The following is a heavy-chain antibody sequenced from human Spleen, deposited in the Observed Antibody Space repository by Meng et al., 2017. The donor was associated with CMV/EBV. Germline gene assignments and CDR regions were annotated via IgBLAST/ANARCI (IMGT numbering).Heavy chain of an antibody. Sequence: DSVKVSCKTSGYTFPSYVINWVRQAPGHGLEWMGWISHNTGNTYYAQRFQGRITITADTSTNTVFMELRGLRSDDTALYYCASITEWGQGTLVTVSS. CDR3: ASITE. V-gene: IGHV1-18*01. J-gene: IGHJ4*02. CDR1: GYTFPSYV. CDR2: ISHNTGNT.